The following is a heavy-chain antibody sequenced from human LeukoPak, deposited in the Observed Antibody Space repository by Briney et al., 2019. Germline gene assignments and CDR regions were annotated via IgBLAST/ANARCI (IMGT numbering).Heavy chain of an antibody. J-gene: IGHJ4*02. CDR2: IYYSGSS. V-gene: IGHV4-39*01. CDR1: GGSISSSSCY. CDR3: ARRDCTSTTCYAGSYYFDY. D-gene: IGHD2-2*01. Sequence: SETLSLTCSVFGGSISSSSCYWGWIRQPPGKGLEWIGSIYYSGSSYYNPSLKSRVTISVDTSKNQFSLKLTSVTAADTAVYYCARRDCTSTTCYAGSYYFDYWGQGTLVTVSS.